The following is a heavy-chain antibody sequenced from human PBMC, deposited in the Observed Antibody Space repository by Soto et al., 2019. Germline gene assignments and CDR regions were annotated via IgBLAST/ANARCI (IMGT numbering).Heavy chain of an antibody. Sequence: GSLRLSCAASGFTFSSYAMSWVRQAPGKGLEWVSAISGSGGSTYYADSVKGRFTISRDNSKNTLYLQMNSLRAEDTAVYYCAKDRMYYDILTGPFDYWGQGTLVTVSS. CDR2: ISGSGGST. CDR3: AKDRMYYDILTGPFDY. V-gene: IGHV3-23*01. D-gene: IGHD3-9*01. CDR1: GFTFSSYA. J-gene: IGHJ4*02.